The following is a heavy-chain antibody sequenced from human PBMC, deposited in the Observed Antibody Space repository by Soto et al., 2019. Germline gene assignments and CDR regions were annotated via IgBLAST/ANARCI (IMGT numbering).Heavy chain of an antibody. CDR3: ASYTREGYDSSGFQYYFDY. Sequence: SETLSLTCTVSGGSISSYYWSWIRQPPGKGLEWIGYIYYSGSTNYNPSLKSRVTVSVNTSKNQFSLKLSSVTAADTAVYYCASYTREGYDSSGFQYYFDYWGQGTLVTVSS. CDR2: IYYSGST. V-gene: IGHV4-59*01. J-gene: IGHJ4*02. CDR1: GGSISSYY. D-gene: IGHD3-22*01.